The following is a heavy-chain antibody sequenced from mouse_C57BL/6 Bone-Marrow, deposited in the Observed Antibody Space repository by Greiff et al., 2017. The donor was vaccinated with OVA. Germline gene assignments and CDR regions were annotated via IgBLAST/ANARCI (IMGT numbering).Heavy chain of an antibody. V-gene: IGHV5-4*03. D-gene: IGHD2-10*02. Sequence: EVMLVESGGGLVKPGGSLKLSCAASGFTFSSYAMSWVRQTPEKRLEWVATISDGGSYTYYPDNVKGRFTISRDNAKNNLYLQMSHLESEDTARYYCARGLGAMDYWGQGTSVTVSS. CDR3: ARGLGAMDY. CDR2: ISDGGSYT. J-gene: IGHJ4*01. CDR1: GFTFSSYA.